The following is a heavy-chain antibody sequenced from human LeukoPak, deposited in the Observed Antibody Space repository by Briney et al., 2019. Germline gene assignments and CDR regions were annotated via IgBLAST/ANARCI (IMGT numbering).Heavy chain of an antibody. Sequence: GASVKVSCKASGLTFTSSAVQWVRQARGQRLEWIGWIVVGSGNTNYAQKFQERVTITRDMSTSTAYMELSSLRSEDTAVYYCAAMTGIAVAGTIVDFDYWGQGTLVTVSS. CDR2: IVVGSGNT. CDR1: GLTFTSSA. J-gene: IGHJ4*02. D-gene: IGHD6-19*01. CDR3: AAMTGIAVAGTIVDFDY. V-gene: IGHV1-58*01.